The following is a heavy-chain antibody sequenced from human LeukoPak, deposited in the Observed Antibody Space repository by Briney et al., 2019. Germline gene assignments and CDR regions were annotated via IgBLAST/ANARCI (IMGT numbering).Heavy chain of an antibody. J-gene: IGHJ4*02. CDR3: AKDRSDSYGQYYFDY. CDR1: GFTFSSYG. CDR2: ISYDGSNK. D-gene: IGHD5-18*01. Sequence: PGGSLRLSCAASGFTFSSYGMHWVRQAPGKGLEWVAVISYDGSNKYYADSVKGRFTISRDNSKNTLYLQMNRLRADDTAVYYCAKDRSDSYGQYYFDYWGLGTLVTVSS. V-gene: IGHV3-30*18.